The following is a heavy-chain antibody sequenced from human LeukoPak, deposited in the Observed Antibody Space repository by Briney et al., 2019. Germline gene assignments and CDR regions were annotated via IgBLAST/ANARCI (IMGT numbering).Heavy chain of an antibody. CDR3: AGRRGFDP. CDR2: IRYDGSNK. CDR1: GFTFSSDG. Sequence: GGSLRLSCAASGFTFSSDGMHWVRQAPGKGLEWVAFIRYDGSNKYYADSVKGRFTISRDNAKNTLYLQMNSLRPEDTAVYYCAGRRGFDPWGQGTLVTVSS. J-gene: IGHJ5*02. V-gene: IGHV3-30*02.